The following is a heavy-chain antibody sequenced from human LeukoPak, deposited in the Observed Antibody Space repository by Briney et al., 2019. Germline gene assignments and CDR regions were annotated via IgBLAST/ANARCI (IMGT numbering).Heavy chain of an antibody. CDR1: GGSISSSSYY. CDR2: IYYSGST. V-gene: IGHV4-39*01. CDR3: ARFIAAAGTGYYYYGMDV. D-gene: IGHD6-13*01. J-gene: IGHJ6*02. Sequence: PSETLSLTCTVSGGSISSSSYYWGWLRQPQGMGLEWIVSIYYSGSTYYNPSLKSRVTISVDTSKNQFSLKLSSVTAADTAVYYCARFIAAAGTGYYYYGMDVWGQGTTVTVSS.